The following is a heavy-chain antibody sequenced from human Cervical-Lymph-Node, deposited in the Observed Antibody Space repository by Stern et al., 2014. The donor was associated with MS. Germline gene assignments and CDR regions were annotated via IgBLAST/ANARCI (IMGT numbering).Heavy chain of an antibody. D-gene: IGHD1-26*01. Sequence: EVQLVESGGGLAQPGGSLRLSCAASGFTFSIYYMHWVRQAPGKGLVWVSHINGEGSSTSYADSVKGRFTISRDNAKNTLYLQMNSLTAEDMATYYCVTFIVEARWGQGTQVTVSS. CDR3: VTFIVEAR. CDR2: INGEGSST. CDR1: GFTFSIYY. V-gene: IGHV3-74*02. J-gene: IGHJ4*02.